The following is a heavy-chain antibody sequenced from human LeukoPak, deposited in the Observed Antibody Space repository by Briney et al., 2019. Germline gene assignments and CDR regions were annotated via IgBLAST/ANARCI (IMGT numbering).Heavy chain of an antibody. CDR2: ISSTSNYI. CDR3: ARDSRIAAAGEPPEYAFDI. V-gene: IGHV3-21*01. Sequence: GGSLTLSCAASAFTFSNYSMIWVRQAPGKGREWVSCISSTSNYIYYADTLKGRFTISRDNSKNTLYLQMNSLRAEDTAVYYCARDSRIAAAGEPPEYAFDIWGQGTMVTVSS. J-gene: IGHJ3*02. D-gene: IGHD6-13*01. CDR1: AFTFSNYS.